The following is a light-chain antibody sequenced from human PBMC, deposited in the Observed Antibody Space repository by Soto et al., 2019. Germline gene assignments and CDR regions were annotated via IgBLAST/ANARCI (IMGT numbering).Light chain of an antibody. CDR2: SNN. CDR1: SSNIGSNT. J-gene: IGLJ1*01. V-gene: IGLV1-44*01. Sequence: QSVLTQPPSASGTPGQRVTISCSGSSSNIGSNTVNWYQQLPGTAPKLLIYSNNQRPSGVPDRFSGSKSGTSASLAISGLQSEDEADYYCAAWDDSLYGYVFGTGTKVT. CDR3: AAWDDSLYGYV.